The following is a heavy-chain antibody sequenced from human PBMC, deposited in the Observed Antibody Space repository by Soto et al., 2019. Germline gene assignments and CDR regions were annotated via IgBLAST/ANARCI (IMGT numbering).Heavy chain of an antibody. CDR3: AKDLDPSGYVYYYGMDV. J-gene: IGHJ6*02. D-gene: IGHD5-12*01. Sequence: PGGSLRLSCAASGFTFSSYGMHWVRQAPGKGLEWVAVISYDGSNKYYADSVKGRFTISRDNSKNTPYLQMNSLRAEDTAVYYCAKDLDPSGYVYYYGMDVWGQGTTVTVSS. V-gene: IGHV3-30*18. CDR1: GFTFSSYG. CDR2: ISYDGSNK.